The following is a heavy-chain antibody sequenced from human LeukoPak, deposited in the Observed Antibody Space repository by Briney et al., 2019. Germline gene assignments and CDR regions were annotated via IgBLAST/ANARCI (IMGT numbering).Heavy chain of an antibody. D-gene: IGHD2-2*01. CDR1: GFTFDDYA. Sequence: GGSLRLSCAASGFTFDDYAMHWVRQAPGKGLEWVSGISWNSGSIGYADSVKGRFTISRDNAKNSLYLQMNSLRAEDTALYYCAKDAPRYCSSTSCSQFDYWGQGTLVTASS. CDR2: ISWNSGSI. V-gene: IGHV3-9*01. CDR3: AKDAPRYCSSTSCSQFDY. J-gene: IGHJ4*02.